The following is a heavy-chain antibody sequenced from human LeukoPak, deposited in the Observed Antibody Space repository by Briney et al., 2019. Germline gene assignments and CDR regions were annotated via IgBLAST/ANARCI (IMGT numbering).Heavy chain of an antibody. CDR3: ARSATRYCSGGSCYWFDP. V-gene: IGHV4-59*01. Sequence: KTSETLSLTCTVSGGSISSYYWSWIRQPPGKGLEWIGYIYYSGSTNYNPSLKSRVTISVDTSKNQFSLKLSSVTAADTAVYYCARSATRYCSGGSCYWFDPWGQGTLVTVSS. J-gene: IGHJ5*02. CDR1: GGSISSYY. D-gene: IGHD2-15*01. CDR2: IYYSGST.